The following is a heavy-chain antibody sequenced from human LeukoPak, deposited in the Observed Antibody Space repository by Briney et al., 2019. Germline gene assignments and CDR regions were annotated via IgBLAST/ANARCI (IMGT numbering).Heavy chain of an antibody. CDR3: ARVRAAAGHHRPFDY. CDR2: IYSGGST. CDR1: GFTVSSNH. Sequence: GGSLRLSCAASGFTVSSNHMSWVRQAPGKGLEWVSVIYSGGSTYYADSVKGRFTISRDNSKNTLYLQMNSLRAEDTAVYYCARVRAAAGHHRPFDYWGQGTLVTVSS. V-gene: IGHV3-66*02. J-gene: IGHJ4*02. D-gene: IGHD6-13*01.